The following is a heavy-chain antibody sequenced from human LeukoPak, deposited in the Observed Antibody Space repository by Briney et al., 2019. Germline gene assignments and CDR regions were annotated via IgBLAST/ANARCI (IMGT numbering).Heavy chain of an antibody. CDR3: ARDKSSSWYEWRGQYYFDY. CDR2: INHSGST. D-gene: IGHD6-13*01. J-gene: IGHJ4*02. V-gene: IGHV4-34*01. Sequence: SETLSLTCAVYGGSFSGYYWSWIRQPPGKGLEWIGEINHSGSTNYNPSLKSRVTISVDTSKNQFSLKLSSVTAADTAVYYCARDKSSSWYEWRGQYYFDYRGQGTLVTVSS. CDR1: GGSFSGYY.